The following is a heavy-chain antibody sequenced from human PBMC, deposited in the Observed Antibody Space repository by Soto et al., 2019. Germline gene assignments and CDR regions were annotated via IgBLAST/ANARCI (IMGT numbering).Heavy chain of an antibody. CDR1: GYTFTSSY. D-gene: IGHD4-4*01. J-gene: IGHJ6*02. V-gene: IGHV1-46*01. CDR2: INPVGGGT. Sequence: QVQLVQSGAEVKKPGASVKVSCKASGYTFTSSYMHGVRLAPGQGLEWRGIINPVGGGTSYAQQFQGSVIMTRDTSTSTVYMEMSSLRSEDTAVYYCAVGGNYLSMDVWGQGTTVTVSS. CDR3: AVGGNYLSMDV.